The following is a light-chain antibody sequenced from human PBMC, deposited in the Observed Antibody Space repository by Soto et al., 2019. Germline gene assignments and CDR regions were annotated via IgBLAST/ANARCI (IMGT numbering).Light chain of an antibody. J-gene: IGLJ1*01. CDR2: GNR. CDR1: SSNIGAGYD. V-gene: IGLV1-40*01. CDR3: SSFTTSRAYV. Sequence: QSVLTQPPSVSGAPGQRVTISCTGTSSNIGAGYDVHWYQQFPGTAPKLLIYGNRNRPSGVPDRFSGSKSGTSASLAITGLQAEDEATYYCSSFTTSRAYVFGVGTKLTVL.